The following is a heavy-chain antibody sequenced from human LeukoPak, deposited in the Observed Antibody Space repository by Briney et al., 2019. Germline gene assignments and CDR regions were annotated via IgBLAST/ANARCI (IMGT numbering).Heavy chain of an antibody. Sequence: GGSLRLSCAASGFTFEDYAMHWVRQAPGKGLEWVSGISWNSGSISYADSVKGRFTISRDNAKNSLYLQMNSLRAEDTAVYYCARGGLRIAAAVWGQGTLVTVSS. CDR3: ARGGLRIAAAV. CDR1: GFTFEDYA. J-gene: IGHJ4*02. CDR2: ISWNSGSI. D-gene: IGHD6-13*01. V-gene: IGHV3-9*01.